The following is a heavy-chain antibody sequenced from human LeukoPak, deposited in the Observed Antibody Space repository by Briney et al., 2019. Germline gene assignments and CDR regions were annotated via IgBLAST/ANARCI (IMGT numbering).Heavy chain of an antibody. D-gene: IGHD6-13*01. CDR2: ISSSSYT. V-gene: IGHV3-11*05. CDR1: GFTFSDYY. Sequence: GGSLRLSCAASGFTFSDYYMSWIRQAPGKGLEWVSYISSSSYTNYADSVKGRFTISRDNAKNSLYLQMNSLRAEDTAVYYCARGAGIAAAGIRYWGQGTLVTVSS. J-gene: IGHJ4*02. CDR3: ARGAGIAAAGIRY.